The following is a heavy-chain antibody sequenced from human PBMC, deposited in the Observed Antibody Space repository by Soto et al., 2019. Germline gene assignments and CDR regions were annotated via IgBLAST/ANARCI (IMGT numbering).Heavy chain of an antibody. D-gene: IGHD3-10*01. CDR3: ARLIPDASGSYRLDY. Sequence: QVQLQESGPGRVKPSETLSLTCTASGGSISPYYWSWIRQPPGEGMEWLGYIYYSGYTNYNPSLKRRLTIPVATSKNQFSLRLSSVTAADTAVYFCARLIPDASGSYRLDYWGRGTLVTVSS. CDR1: GGSISPYY. V-gene: IGHV4-59*08. J-gene: IGHJ4*02. CDR2: IYYSGYT.